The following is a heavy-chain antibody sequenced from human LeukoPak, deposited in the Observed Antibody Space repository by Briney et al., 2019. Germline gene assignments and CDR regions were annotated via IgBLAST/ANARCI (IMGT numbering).Heavy chain of an antibody. D-gene: IGHD5-12*01. CDR1: VFTFSSYA. V-gene: IGHV3-23*01. CDR3: AKDRLVATTRVDYFDY. Sequence: PGGSLRLSCAASVFTFSSYAMSWVPQAPGKGLEWVSATSGSGGSTYYADSLKGRFTISRDNSKNTLYLQMNSLRAEDTAVYYCAKDRLVATTRVDYFDYWGQGTLVTVSS. CDR2: TSGSGGST. J-gene: IGHJ4*02.